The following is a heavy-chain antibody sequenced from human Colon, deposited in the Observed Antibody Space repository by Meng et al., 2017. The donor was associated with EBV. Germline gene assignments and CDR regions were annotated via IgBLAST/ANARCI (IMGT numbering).Heavy chain of an antibody. CDR2: IYYTGST. J-gene: IGHJ4*02. V-gene: IGHV4-30-4*01. Sequence: QVRLQVSGPGLVKPSPPLSLTCPVSGGSINSGAYSWSWIRQPPGKGLAWIGYIYYTGSTYYNPSLKSRVTISMDTSKNQFSLRLSSVTAADTAVYYCARNYYFDYWGQGTLVTVSS. CDR1: GGSINSGAYS. CDR3: ARNYYFDY.